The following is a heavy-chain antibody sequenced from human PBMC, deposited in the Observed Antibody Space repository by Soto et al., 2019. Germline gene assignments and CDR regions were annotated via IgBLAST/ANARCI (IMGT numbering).Heavy chain of an antibody. V-gene: IGHV5-10-1*01. CDR1: QDSFSTYW. J-gene: IGHJ6*02. CDR2: IDPRDSYT. Sequence: GESLKISCTGSQDSFSTYWISWVRQLPGKGLEWMGRIDPRDSYTKYNQSFQGHVTISTDKSISTAYLQWSSLKASDTAIYYCARHREMVFGSYYGMDVWGQGTMVTVSS. CDR3: ARHREMVFGSYYGMDV. D-gene: IGHD2-8*01.